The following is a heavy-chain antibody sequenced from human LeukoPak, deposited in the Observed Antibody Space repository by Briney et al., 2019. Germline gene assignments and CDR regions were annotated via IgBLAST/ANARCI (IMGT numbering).Heavy chain of an antibody. CDR2: IYYSGST. V-gene: IGHV4-61*01. CDR3: ARDRVAAASLDY. Sequence: SETLSLTCTVSGGSVSSGSYYWSWIRQPPGKGLEWIGYIYYSGSTNYNPSLKSRGTISVDTSKNQFSLKLSSVTAADTAVYYCARDRVAAASLDYWGQGTLVTVSS. J-gene: IGHJ4*02. CDR1: GGSVSSGSYY. D-gene: IGHD6-13*01.